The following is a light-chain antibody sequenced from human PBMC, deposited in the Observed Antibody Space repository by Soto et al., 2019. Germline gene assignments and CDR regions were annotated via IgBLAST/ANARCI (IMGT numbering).Light chain of an antibody. CDR2: KAS. V-gene: IGKV1-5*03. Sequence: DIQMTQSPSTLSASVGDRVTITCRASQSFSGWLAWYQQKPGKAPKLLIYKASTLESGVPSRFSGSGSVTEFTLTINGLQPDDFATYYCQQYSSSSRTFGQGTKVDIK. CDR1: QSFSGW. CDR3: QQYSSSSRT. J-gene: IGKJ1*01.